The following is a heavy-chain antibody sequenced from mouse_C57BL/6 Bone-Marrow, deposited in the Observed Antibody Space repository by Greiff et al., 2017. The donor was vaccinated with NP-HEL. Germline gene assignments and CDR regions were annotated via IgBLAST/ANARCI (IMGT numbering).Heavy chain of an antibody. CDR2: INYDGSST. D-gene: IGHD2-4*01. V-gene: IGHV5-16*01. J-gene: IGHJ4*01. CDR1: GFTFSDYY. CDR3: AREGGLRRRTYAMDY. Sequence: EVKLVESEGGLVQPGSSMKLSCTTSGFTFSDYYMAWVRQVPEKGLDWVANINYDGSSTYYLDSLKSRFIISRDNAKNILYLQMSSLKSEDTATYYCAREGGLRRRTYAMDYWGLGTSVTVSS.